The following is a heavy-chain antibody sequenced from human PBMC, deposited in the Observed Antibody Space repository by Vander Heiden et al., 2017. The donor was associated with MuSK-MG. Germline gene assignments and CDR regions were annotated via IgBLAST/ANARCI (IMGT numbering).Heavy chain of an antibody. J-gene: IGHJ4*02. V-gene: IGHV4-39*01. Sequence: QLQLQESGPGLVKPSETLSLTCTVSDWPFSSSPNYWGWLRQSPGKGPEWIGSIHHSGITYYNPSLKSRVAMSVDTSKNQFSLKVTSVTATDTAVYFCAQRYCSGGDCQTGGRQGRGLFDVWGPGMLVTVSP. CDR2: IHHSGIT. CDR1: DWPFSSSPNY. CDR3: AQRYCSGGDCQTGGRQGRGLFDV. D-gene: IGHD2-15*01.